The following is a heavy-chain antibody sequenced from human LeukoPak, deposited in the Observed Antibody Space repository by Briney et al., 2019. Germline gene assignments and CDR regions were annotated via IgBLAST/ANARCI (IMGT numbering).Heavy chain of an antibody. J-gene: IGHJ4*02. CDR2: ISSSGGST. V-gene: IGHV3-23*01. CDR1: GFTFSSYA. CDR3: AKDVHYSGSYPDY. D-gene: IGHD1-26*01. Sequence: GGSLRLSCAASGFTFSSYAMSWVRQAPGKGLEWVSAISSSGGSTYYADSVKGRFTISRDNSKNTLYLQMNSLRAEDTAVYYCAKDVHYSGSYPDYWGQGTLVTVSS.